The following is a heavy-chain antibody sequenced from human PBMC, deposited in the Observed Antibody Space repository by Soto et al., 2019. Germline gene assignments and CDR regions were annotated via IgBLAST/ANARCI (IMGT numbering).Heavy chain of an antibody. CDR2: IYYSGST. CDR3: ARDADYGGSRGGMDV. CDR1: GGSVNNANYF. J-gene: IGHJ6*02. V-gene: IGHV4-31*03. D-gene: IGHD4-17*01. Sequence: QVRLEESGPGLVKPSETLSLICSVSGGSVNNANYFWNWIRHHPENGLEWIGYIYYSGSTRYNPSFKIRVTLSIDTSKNQFSLSLNSVTVADTAVYFCARDADYGGSRGGMDVWGRGTTVTVSS.